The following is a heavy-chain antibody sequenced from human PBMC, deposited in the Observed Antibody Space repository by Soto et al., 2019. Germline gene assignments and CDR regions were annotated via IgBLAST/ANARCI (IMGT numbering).Heavy chain of an antibody. CDR3: ARGGLRRDDYIWGSYRPFDY. CDR1: GFTFSSYA. V-gene: IGHV3-64*01. Sequence: GGSLRLSCAASGFTFSSYAMHWVRQAPGKGLEYVSAISSNGGSTYYANSVKGRFTISRDNSKNTLYLQMGSLRAEDMAVYYCARGGLRRDDYIWGSYRPFDYWGQGTLVTVSS. CDR2: ISSNGGST. D-gene: IGHD3-16*02. J-gene: IGHJ4*02.